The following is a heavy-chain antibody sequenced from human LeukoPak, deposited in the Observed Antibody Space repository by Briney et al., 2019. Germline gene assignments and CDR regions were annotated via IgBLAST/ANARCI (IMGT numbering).Heavy chain of an antibody. CDR1: GGSISSYY. J-gene: IGHJ4*02. CDR2: IYYSGST. D-gene: IGHD6-13*01. V-gene: IGHV4-59*08. Sequence: ASETLSLTCTVSGGSISSYYWSWIRQPPGKGLKWIGYIYYSGSTNYNPSLKSRVTISVDTSKNQFSLKLSSVTAADTAVYYCARHPAIAAAGSFDYWGQGTLVTVSS. CDR3: ARHPAIAAAGSFDY.